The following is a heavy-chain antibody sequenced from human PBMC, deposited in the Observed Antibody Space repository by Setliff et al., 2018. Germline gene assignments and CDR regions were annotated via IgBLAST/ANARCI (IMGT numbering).Heavy chain of an antibody. D-gene: IGHD7-27*01. CDR1: GFTFRKYW. Sequence: GGSLRLSCGASGFTFRKYWMYWVRQVPGKGLVWVSRISPDGAITNYADSVKGRFTISRDNAKNTLYLQMNSLRGEDTAVYFCASIDWGENFYNTDVWGKGTTVTVSS. J-gene: IGHJ6*03. CDR3: ASIDWGENFYNTDV. CDR2: ISPDGAIT. V-gene: IGHV3-74*01.